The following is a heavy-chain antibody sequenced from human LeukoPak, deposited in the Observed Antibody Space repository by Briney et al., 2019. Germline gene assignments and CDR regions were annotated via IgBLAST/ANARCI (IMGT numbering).Heavy chain of an antibody. CDR2: IYYSGST. D-gene: IGHD3-3*01. J-gene: IGHJ5*02. Sequence: SETLSLTCTVSGGSISSYYWSWIRQPPGKGLEWIGYIYYSGSTNYNPSLKSRVTISVDTSKNQFSLKLSSVTAADTAVYYCARLLFDFWSGYRSHRNWFDPWGQGTLVTVSS. CDR1: GGSISSYY. V-gene: IGHV4-59*01. CDR3: ARLLFDFWSGYRSHRNWFDP.